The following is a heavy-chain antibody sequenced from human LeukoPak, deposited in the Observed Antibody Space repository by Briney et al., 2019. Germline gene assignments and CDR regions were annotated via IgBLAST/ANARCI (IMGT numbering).Heavy chain of an antibody. V-gene: IGHV1-46*01. J-gene: IGHJ3*02. CDR2: INPSGGST. D-gene: IGHD1-26*01. CDR3: ARVGATTDAFDI. Sequence: GASVKVSCKASGYTFTSCYMHWVRQAPGQGLEWMGIINPSGGSTSYAQKFQGRVTMTRDTSTSTVYMELSSLRSEDTAVYYCARVGATTDAFDIWGQGTMVTVSS. CDR1: GYTFTSCY.